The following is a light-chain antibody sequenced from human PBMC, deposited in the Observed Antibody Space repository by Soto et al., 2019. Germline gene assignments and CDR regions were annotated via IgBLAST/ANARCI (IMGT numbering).Light chain of an antibody. CDR3: SSYTSSSTLL. CDR1: SSDVGVYNY. CDR2: EVT. V-gene: IGLV2-14*01. Sequence: QSVLPQPASVSGSPGQSITISCTGTSSDVGVYNYVSWYQQHPGKGPKLMIYEVTNRPSGVSNRFSGSKSGNTASLTISWLQADDETDYYFSSYTSSSTLLFGGGTQLTVL. J-gene: IGLJ3*02.